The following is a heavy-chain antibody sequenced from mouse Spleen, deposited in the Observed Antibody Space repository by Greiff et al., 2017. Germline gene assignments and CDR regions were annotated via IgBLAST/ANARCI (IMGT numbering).Heavy chain of an antibody. CDR2: ISSGGGNT. Sequence: EVQLQESGGGLVKPGGSLKLSCAASGFTFSSYTMSWVRQTPAKGLEWVATISSGGGNTYYPDSVKGRFTISRDNARNTLYLQMSSLRSEDTAMYYCARLTGHFDYWGQGTTLTVSS. V-gene: IGHV5-9*04. D-gene: IGHD4-1*01. J-gene: IGHJ2*01. CDR3: ARLTGHFDY. CDR1: GFTFSSYT.